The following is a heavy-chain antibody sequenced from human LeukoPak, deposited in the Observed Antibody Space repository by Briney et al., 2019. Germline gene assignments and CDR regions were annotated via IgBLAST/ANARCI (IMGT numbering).Heavy chain of an antibody. CDR3: ARVGPYYDFWSGYLRYFDY. CDR1: GGSISSSSYY. CDR2: INHSGST. D-gene: IGHD3-3*01. J-gene: IGHJ4*02. V-gene: IGHV4-39*07. Sequence: PSETLSLTCTVSGGSISSSSYYWSWIRQPPGKGLEWIGEINHSGSTNYNPSLKSRVTISVDTSKNQFSLKLSSVTAADTAVYYCARVGPYYDFWSGYLRYFDYWGQGTLVTVSS.